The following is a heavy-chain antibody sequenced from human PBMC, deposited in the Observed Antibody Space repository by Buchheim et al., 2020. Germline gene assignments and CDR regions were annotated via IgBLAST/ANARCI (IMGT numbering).Heavy chain of an antibody. D-gene: IGHD5-12*01. CDR1: GFTFSNYW. Sequence: EVQLVESGGGLLQPGGSLRLSCAASGFTFSNYWMHWVRQAPGKGLAWVSRVNSDGSNAVYADSVKGRFTISRANARNTLYLQMTGLRDDDSAVYYCTRGTPNYSAYDYWGQGT. V-gene: IGHV3-74*01. J-gene: IGHJ4*02. CDR2: VNSDGSNA. CDR3: TRGTPNYSAYDY.